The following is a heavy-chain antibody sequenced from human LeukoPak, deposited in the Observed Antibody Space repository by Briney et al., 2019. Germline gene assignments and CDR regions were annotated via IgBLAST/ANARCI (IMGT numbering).Heavy chain of an antibody. CDR2: INHSGST. CDR1: GGSFSGYY. CDR3: ARGPPRVSSGYDY. Sequence: SETLSLTCAVYGGSFSGYYWSWIRQPPGKGLEWIGEINHSGSTNYNPSLKSRVTISVDTSKNQFSLKLSSVTAADTAVYYCARGPPRVSSGYDYWGQGTLVTVSS. V-gene: IGHV4-34*01. D-gene: IGHD3-22*01. J-gene: IGHJ4*02.